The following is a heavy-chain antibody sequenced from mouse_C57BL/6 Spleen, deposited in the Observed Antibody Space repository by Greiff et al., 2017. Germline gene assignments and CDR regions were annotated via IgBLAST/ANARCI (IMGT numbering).Heavy chain of an antibody. CDR2: ISAGGSYT. CDR1: GFTFSSYA. CDR3: ARGEGDDYDGGAWFAY. Sequence: EVMLVESGGGLVKPGGSLKLSCAASGFTFSSYAMSWVRQTPEKRLEWVATISAGGSYTYYPDNVKGRFTISRDKAKNNLYLHMSHLRSEDTAVYYGARGEGDDYDGGAWFAYWGQGTLVTVSA. V-gene: IGHV5-4*03. D-gene: IGHD2-4*01. J-gene: IGHJ3*01.